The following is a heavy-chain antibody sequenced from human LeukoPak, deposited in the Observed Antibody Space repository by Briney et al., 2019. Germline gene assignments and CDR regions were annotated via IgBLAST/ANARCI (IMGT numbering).Heavy chain of an antibody. CDR1: GFTFSSYS. V-gene: IGHV3-48*04. CDR2: ISSSSSTI. Sequence: GGSLRLSCAASGFTFSSYSMNWVRQAPGKGLEWVSYISSSSSTIYYADSVKGRFTISRDNAKNSLYLQMNSLRAEDTAVYYCASGGSTLGYCSGGSCYSGNWFDPWGQGTLVTVSS. D-gene: IGHD2-15*01. CDR3: ASGGSTLGYCSGGSCYSGNWFDP. J-gene: IGHJ5*02.